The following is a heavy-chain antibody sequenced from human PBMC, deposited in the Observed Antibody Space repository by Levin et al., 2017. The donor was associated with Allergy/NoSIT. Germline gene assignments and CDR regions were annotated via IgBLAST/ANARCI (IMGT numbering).Heavy chain of an antibody. Sequence: SQTLSLTCTVSGGSISSSSYYWGWIRQPPGKGLEWIGSIYYSGSTYYNPSLKSRVTISVDTSKNQFSLKLSSVTAADTAVYYCARHGCSGGSCYTYIDYWGQGTLVTVSS. V-gene: IGHV4-39*01. J-gene: IGHJ4*02. CDR3: ARHGCSGGSCYTYIDY. CDR2: IYYSGST. CDR1: GGSISSSSYY. D-gene: IGHD2-15*01.